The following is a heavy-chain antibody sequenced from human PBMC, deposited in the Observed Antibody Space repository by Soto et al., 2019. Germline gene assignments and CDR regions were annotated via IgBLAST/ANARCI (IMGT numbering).Heavy chain of an antibody. D-gene: IGHD3-22*01. V-gene: IGHV1-46*01. Sequence: ASVKVSCKASGYTFTSYYMHWVRQAPGQGLEWMGIINPSGGSTSYAQKFQGRVTMTRDTSTSTVYMELSSLRSEDTAVYYCARDEYYYASSGYSGPRDAFDIWDQVTMVTVSS. CDR3: ARDEYYYASSGYSGPRDAFDI. CDR1: GYTFTSYY. J-gene: IGHJ3*02. CDR2: INPSGGST.